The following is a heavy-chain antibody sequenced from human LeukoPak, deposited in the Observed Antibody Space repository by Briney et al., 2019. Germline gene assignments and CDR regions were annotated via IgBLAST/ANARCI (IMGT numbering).Heavy chain of an antibody. CDR2: ISGSGGST. CDR1: GFTVSTNY. V-gene: IGHV3-23*01. CDR3: AKDLSSSWYYFGY. D-gene: IGHD6-13*01. J-gene: IGHJ4*02. Sequence: SGGSLRLSCAASGFTVSTNYMSWVRQAPGKGLEWVSAISGSGGSTYYADSVKGRFTISRDNSKNTLYLQMNSLRAEDTAVYYCAKDLSSSWYYFGYWGQGTLVTVSS.